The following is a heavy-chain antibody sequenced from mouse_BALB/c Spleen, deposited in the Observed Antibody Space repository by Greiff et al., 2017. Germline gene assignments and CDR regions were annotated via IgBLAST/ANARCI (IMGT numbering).Heavy chain of an antibody. CDR3: AREDYGSRQGYAMDY. D-gene: IGHD1-1*02. CDR2: ISSGGSYT. V-gene: IGHV5-9-3*01. J-gene: IGHJ4*01. Sequence: EVQLVESGGGLVKPGGSLKLSCAASGFAFSSYDMSWVRQTPEKRLEWVAYISSGGSYTYYPDSVKGRFTISRDNAKNTLYLQMSSLRSEDTAMYYCAREDYGSRQGYAMDYWGQGTSVTVSS. CDR1: GFAFSSYD.